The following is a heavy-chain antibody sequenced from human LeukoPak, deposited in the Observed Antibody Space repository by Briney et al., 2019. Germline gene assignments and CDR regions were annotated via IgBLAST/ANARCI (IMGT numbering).Heavy chain of an antibody. CDR3: ARPNIVVVPAAYTYDI. CDR1: GGSISSSSYY. Sequence: KPSETLSLTCTVSGGSISSSSYYWGWIRQPPGKGLEWIGSIYYSGSTYYNPSLKSRVTISVDTSKNQFSLKLSSVTAADTAVYYCARPNIVVVPAAYTYDIWGQGTMVTVSS. CDR2: IYYSGST. D-gene: IGHD2-2*01. J-gene: IGHJ3*02. V-gene: IGHV4-39*01.